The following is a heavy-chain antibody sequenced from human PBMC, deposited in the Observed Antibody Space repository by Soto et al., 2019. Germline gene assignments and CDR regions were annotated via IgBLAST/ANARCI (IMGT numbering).Heavy chain of an antibody. CDR3: ARDGGYYYGSGSYYSNAPH. J-gene: IGHJ4*02. CDR1: GYTFTSYG. CDR2: ISAYNGNT. V-gene: IGHV1-18*01. D-gene: IGHD3-10*01. Sequence: GASVKVSCKASGYTFTSYGISWVRQAPGQGLEWMGWISAYNGNTNYAQKLQGRVTMTTDTSTSTAYMELRSLRSDDTAVYYCARDGGYYYGSGSYYSNAPHWGQGTLVTVSS.